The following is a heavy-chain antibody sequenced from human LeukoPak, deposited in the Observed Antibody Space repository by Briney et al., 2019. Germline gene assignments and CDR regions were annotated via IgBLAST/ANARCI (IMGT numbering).Heavy chain of an antibody. CDR1: GGSVSSGSYY. J-gene: IGHJ4*02. Sequence: PSETLSLTCTVSGGSVSSGSYYWSWIRQPPGKGLEWIGYIYYSGSTNYNPSLKSRVTISVDTSKDQFSLKLSFVTAADTAVYYCARDSSGWYGPFDYWGQGTLVTVSS. CDR2: IYYSGST. CDR3: ARDSSGWYGPFDY. D-gene: IGHD6-19*01. V-gene: IGHV4-61*01.